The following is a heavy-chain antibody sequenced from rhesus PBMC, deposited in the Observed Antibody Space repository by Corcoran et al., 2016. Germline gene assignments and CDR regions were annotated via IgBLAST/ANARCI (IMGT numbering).Heavy chain of an antibody. CDR2: IYGRSGST. CDR1: GYSISSGYD. J-gene: IGHJ4*01. D-gene: IGHD6-31*01. V-gene: IGHV4-76*01. CDR3: ARRRIAAATYYFDY. Sequence: QVQLQESGPGVVKPSETLSLTCAVSGYSISSGYDWSWIRQPPGKGLEWIGYIYGRSGSTNYNPSLKNRVTISKGTSKNQFSLKRSSVPAADTAVYYCARRRIAAATYYFDYWGQGVLVTVSS.